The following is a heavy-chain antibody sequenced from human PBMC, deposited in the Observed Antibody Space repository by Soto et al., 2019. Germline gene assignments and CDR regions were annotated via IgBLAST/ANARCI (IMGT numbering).Heavy chain of an antibody. V-gene: IGHV1-69*02. CDR3: ARGPLYSNYYMDV. CDR2: IIPILGIA. D-gene: IGHD3-3*01. CDR1: GGTFSSYT. J-gene: IGHJ6*03. Sequence: SVKVSCKASGGTFSSYTISWVRQAPGQGLEWMGRIIPILGIANYAQKFQGRVTITADKSTSTAYMELSSLRSEDTAVYYCARGPLYSNYYMDVWGKGTTVTVSS.